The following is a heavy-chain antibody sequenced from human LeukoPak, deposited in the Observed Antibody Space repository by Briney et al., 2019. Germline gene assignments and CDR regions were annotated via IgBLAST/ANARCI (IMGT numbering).Heavy chain of an antibody. CDR3: ARHKLGPTRGNYFDY. CDR1: GGSISTHY. V-gene: IGHV4-59*08. Sequence: SETLSLTCTVSGGSISTHYWSWIRQPPGKGLEWIGYIYSSGSPNYNSSLKSRVTISIDTSKNQFSLKLTSVTATDTAVYYCARHKLGPTRGNYFDYWGQGTPLTVSS. CDR2: IYSSGSP. D-gene: IGHD1-26*01. J-gene: IGHJ4*02.